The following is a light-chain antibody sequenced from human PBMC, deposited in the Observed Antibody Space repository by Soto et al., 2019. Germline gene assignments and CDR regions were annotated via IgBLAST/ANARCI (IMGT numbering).Light chain of an antibody. J-gene: IGKJ3*01. CDR3: QHYYDWPT. V-gene: IGKV3-15*01. CDR2: DAS. Sequence: EIVMTQSPATLSVSPGEGATLSCRASQSVSTKLAWYQQKPGQGPRLLIYDASTRATRIPARFSGSGSGTEFTLTTGSLQSEDLGIYYCQHYYDWPTFGPGTKVEIK. CDR1: QSVSTK.